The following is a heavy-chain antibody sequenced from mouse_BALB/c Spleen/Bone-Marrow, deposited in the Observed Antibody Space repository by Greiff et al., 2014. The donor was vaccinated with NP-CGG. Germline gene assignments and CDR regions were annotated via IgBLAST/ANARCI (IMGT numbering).Heavy chain of an antibody. Sequence: EVKLMESGAELVKPGASVKLSCTASGFNIKDTYMHWVKQRPEQGLEWIGRIDPANGNTKYDPKFQGKATITADTSSNTTYLQLSSLTSEDTAVYYCARYSYGRRGYYFDYWGQGTTLTVSS. CDR2: IDPANGNT. D-gene: IGHD2-12*01. CDR3: ARYSYGRRGYYFDY. J-gene: IGHJ2*01. CDR1: GFNIKDTY. V-gene: IGHV14-3*02.